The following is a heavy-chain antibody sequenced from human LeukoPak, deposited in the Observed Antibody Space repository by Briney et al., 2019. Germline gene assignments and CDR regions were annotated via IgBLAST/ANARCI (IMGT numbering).Heavy chain of an antibody. V-gene: IGHV1-69*05. CDR3: ASFILGGYCSSTSCSNFDY. CDR2: IIPIFDTA. J-gene: IGHJ4*02. CDR1: GGTFTNYA. Sequence: SVKVSCKASGGTFTNYAISWVRQAPGQGLEWMGGIIPIFDTANYAQKFQGRVTITTDESTSTAYMELSSLRSEDTAVYYCASFILGGYCSSTSCSNFDYWGQGTLVTVSS. D-gene: IGHD2-2*01.